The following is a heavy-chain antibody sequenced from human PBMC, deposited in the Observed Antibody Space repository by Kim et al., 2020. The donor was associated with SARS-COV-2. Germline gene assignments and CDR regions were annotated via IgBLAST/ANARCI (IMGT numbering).Heavy chain of an antibody. D-gene: IGHD6-19*01. CDR1: GGSISSYY. J-gene: IGHJ6*02. Sequence: SETLSLTCTVSGGSISSYYWSWIRQPPGKGLEWIGYIYYSGSTNYNPSLKSRVTISVDTSKNQFSLKLSSVTAADTAVYYCARLPRLIYSSGWYFRNYYYYYGMDVWGQGTTVTVSS. CDR3: ARLPRLIYSSGWYFRNYYYYYGMDV. V-gene: IGHV4-59*13. CDR2: IYYSGST.